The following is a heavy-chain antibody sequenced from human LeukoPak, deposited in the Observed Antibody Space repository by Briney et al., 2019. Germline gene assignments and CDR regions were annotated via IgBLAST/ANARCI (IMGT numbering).Heavy chain of an antibody. D-gene: IGHD2-15*01. CDR2: ISSSSNYI. CDR1: GFTFNSYS. J-gene: IGHJ4*02. V-gene: IGHV3-21*01. Sequence: PGGSLRLSCAASGFTFNSYSMNWVRQAPGKGLEWVSSISSSSNYIYYADSVKGRFTISRDNAKNSLYLQMNSLRAEDTAVYYCARDVGYCSGGSCYTYYFGYWGQGTLVTVSS. CDR3: ARDVGYCSGGSCYTYYFGY.